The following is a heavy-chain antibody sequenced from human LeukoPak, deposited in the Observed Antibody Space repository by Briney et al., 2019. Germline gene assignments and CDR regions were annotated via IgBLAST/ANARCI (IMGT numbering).Heavy chain of an antibody. CDR1: GFTLSSYA. V-gene: IGHV3-23*01. CDR3: AKDWDWELLIFDY. J-gene: IGHJ4*02. D-gene: IGHD1-26*01. Sequence: GGSLRLSCAASGFTLSSYAMSWVRQAPGKGLEWVSVVSGSGDTTHYADSVRGRFTAFRDNSKNTLFLLLDSLRAEDTAIYYCAKDWDWELLIFDYWGQGTLVTVSS. CDR2: VSGSGDTT.